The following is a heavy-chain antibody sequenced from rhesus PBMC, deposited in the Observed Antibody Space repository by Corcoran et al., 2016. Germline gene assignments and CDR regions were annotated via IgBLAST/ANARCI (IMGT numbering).Heavy chain of an antibody. D-gene: IGHD4-23*01. J-gene: IGHJ4*01. Sequence: QVQLQESGPGLVKPSETLSLTCAVSGGSISRNYWSWIRQSPGKGLEWIWYIYGGSGNTIYNPSLKRRVTISRDTSKSQFALKLSSMTAADTAVYYCATAYEYNNYVPLDYWGQGVLVTVSS. CDR3: ATAYEYNNYVPLDY. V-gene: IGHV4-147*01. CDR2: IYGGSGNT. CDR1: GGSISRNY.